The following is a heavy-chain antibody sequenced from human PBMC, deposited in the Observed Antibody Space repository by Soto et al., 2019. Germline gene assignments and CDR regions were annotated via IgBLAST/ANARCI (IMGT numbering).Heavy chain of an antibody. CDR3: ARVQDRYCTNGVCPFDP. J-gene: IGHJ5*02. CDR2: INPSGGST. CDR1: GYTFTSYY. V-gene: IGHV1-46*01. D-gene: IGHD2-8*01. Sequence: ASVKVSCKASGYTFTSYYMHWVRQAPGQGLEWMGIINPSGGSTGYAQKFQGRVTMTRDTSTSTVYMELSSLRSEDTAVYYCARVQDRYCTNGVCPFDPWGQGTLVTVSS.